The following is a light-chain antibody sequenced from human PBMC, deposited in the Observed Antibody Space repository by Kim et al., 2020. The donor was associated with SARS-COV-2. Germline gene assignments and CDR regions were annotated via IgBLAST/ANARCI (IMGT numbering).Light chain of an antibody. CDR1: KLGDKY. J-gene: IGLJ3*02. CDR2: QDT. Sequence: VSGSPGQTASITCSGDKLGDKYVCWYQQKPGQSPAPVIFQDTKRPSGIPERFSGSKSGNTATLTISGTQPTDEAYYYCQVWDSSTKGVFGGGTQLTVL. CDR3: QVWDSSTKGV. V-gene: IGLV3-1*01.